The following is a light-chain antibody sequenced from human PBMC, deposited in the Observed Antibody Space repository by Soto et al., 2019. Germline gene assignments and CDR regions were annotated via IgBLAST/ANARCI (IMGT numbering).Light chain of an antibody. Sequence: DIKMTQSPSTLSASVGDRVTITCRASQSISSWLAWYQQKPGKAPKLLIYKASSLKSGVPSRFSGSGSGTEFTLTISSLQPDDFATYYCQQYNSYPWTFGQGTKVEIK. CDR1: QSISSW. CDR3: QQYNSYPWT. V-gene: IGKV1-5*03. CDR2: KAS. J-gene: IGKJ1*01.